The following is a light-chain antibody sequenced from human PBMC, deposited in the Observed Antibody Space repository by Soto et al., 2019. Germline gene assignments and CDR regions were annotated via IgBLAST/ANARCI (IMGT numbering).Light chain of an antibody. CDR2: GAS. CDR1: QSVSSN. J-gene: IGKJ2*01. V-gene: IGKV3-15*01. Sequence: EIVMTQSPATLSVSPGERATLSCRASQSVSSNLAWYQQKPCQAPRLLIYGASTRATGIPARFSGSGSGTEFTLTISSLQSEDFAVYYCQQRSNWPPYTFGQGTKLEIK. CDR3: QQRSNWPPYT.